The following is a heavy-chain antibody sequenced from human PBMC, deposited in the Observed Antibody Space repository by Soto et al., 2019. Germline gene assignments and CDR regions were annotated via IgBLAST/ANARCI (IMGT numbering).Heavy chain of an antibody. CDR1: GGSISSGGYY. J-gene: IGHJ6*02. D-gene: IGHD6-13*01. CDR3: ARGLIAAAGMYYYYYGMDV. V-gene: IGHV4-31*03. Sequence: QVQLQESGPGLVKPSQTLSLTCTVSGGSISSGGYYWSWIRQHPGKGLEWIGYIYYSGSTYYNPSLKSRVTISVDTSKNQFSLKLSSVTAADTAVYYCARGLIAAAGMYYYYYGMDVWGQGTTVTVSS. CDR2: IYYSGST.